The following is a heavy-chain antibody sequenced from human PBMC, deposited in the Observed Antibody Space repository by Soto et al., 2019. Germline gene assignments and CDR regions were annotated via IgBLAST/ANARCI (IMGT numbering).Heavy chain of an antibody. CDR3: ARDPYSSGWSFFDY. CDR2: IIPIFGTA. CDR1: GGTFSSYA. V-gene: IGHV1-69*06. Sequence: SVKVSCKASGGTFSSYAISWVRQAPGQGLEWMGGIIPIFGTANYAQKFQGRVTITADKSTSTAYMELSRLRSDDTAVYYCARDPYSSGWSFFDYWGQGTLVTVSS. D-gene: IGHD6-19*01. J-gene: IGHJ4*02.